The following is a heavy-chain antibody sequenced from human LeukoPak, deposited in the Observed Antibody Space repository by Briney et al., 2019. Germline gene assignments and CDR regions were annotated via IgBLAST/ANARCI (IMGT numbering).Heavy chain of an antibody. CDR2: IIPIFGTA. V-gene: IGHV1-69*05. J-gene: IGHJ5*02. Sequence: GSSVKVSCKASGGTFSSYAISWVRQAPGQGLEWMGGIIPIFGTANYAQKFQGRVTITTDESTSTAYMELSSLRSEDTAVYYCAISYDFWSGYSTSNWFDPWGQGTLVTVSS. CDR1: GGTFSSYA. CDR3: AISYDFWSGYSTSNWFDP. D-gene: IGHD3-3*01.